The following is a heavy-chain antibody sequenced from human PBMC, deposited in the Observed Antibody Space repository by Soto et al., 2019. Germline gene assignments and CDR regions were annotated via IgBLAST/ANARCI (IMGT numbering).Heavy chain of an antibody. V-gene: IGHV3-30*03. CDR2: ISNDGGAQ. D-gene: IGHD3-3*01. CDR3: ARDIWSGDYKWFDS. CDR1: TLTVSRYG. Sequence: QVQLVESGGGVVQPGRSLRLSCAASTLTVSRYGIQWVRQAPGKGLEWVAFISNDGGAQYYADSVEGRFTISRDNSKNPVALQMNSLRVEDTAVYYCARDIWSGDYKWFDSWGQGTLVTVSS. J-gene: IGHJ5*01.